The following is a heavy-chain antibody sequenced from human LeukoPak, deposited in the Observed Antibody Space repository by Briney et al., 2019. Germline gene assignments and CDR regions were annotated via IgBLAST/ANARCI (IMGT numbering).Heavy chain of an antibody. J-gene: IGHJ4*02. CDR2: ISGSGFTT. CDR1: GITFSSYA. V-gene: IGHV3-23*01. Sequence: PGGSLRLSCAASGITFSSYAMTWVRQAPGKGLERVSAISGSGFTTYYADSVKGRFAISRDNSNNTLYLYMNYLRAEDTAIYYCAKNLRGTAVTPVDFWGQGTLVTVSP. CDR3: AKNLRGTAVTPVDF. D-gene: IGHD4-17*01.